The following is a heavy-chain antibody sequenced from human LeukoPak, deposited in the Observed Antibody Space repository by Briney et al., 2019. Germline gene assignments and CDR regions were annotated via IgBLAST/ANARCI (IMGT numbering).Heavy chain of an antibody. CDR2: ITSKAFGGTA. D-gene: IGHD6-13*01. CDR3: TRDREAAAGINALDI. V-gene: IGHV3-49*04. CDR1: GFTFDDYG. J-gene: IGHJ3*02. Sequence: PGGSLRLSCAASGFTFDDYGMSWVRQAPGKGLEWVGFITSKAFGGTAEYAASVKGRFTISRDDSKSLAYLQMNSLNTEDTAVYYCTRDREAAAGINALDIWGQGTMVTVSS.